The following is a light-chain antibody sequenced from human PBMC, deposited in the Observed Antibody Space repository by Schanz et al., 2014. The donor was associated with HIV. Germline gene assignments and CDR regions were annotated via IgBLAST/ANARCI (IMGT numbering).Light chain of an antibody. V-gene: IGKV1D-16*01. Sequence: DIQMTQSPSSVSASVGDRVTITCRASQGISTWLGWYQQKAGQGPKLLIYDATTLQSEVPSRFSGSGSGTDFTLTISSLQPDDFATYYCQQYNSYSTWTFGQGTKVEIK. CDR2: DAT. J-gene: IGKJ1*01. CDR1: QGISTW. CDR3: QQYNSYSTWT.